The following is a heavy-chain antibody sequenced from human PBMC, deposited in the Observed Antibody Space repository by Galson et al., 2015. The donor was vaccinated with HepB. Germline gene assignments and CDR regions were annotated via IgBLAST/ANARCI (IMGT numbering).Heavy chain of an antibody. Sequence: SLRLSCAGSGFTFSSHWMHWVRQAPGKGLVWVSRTNSDGSDIYYADSVKGRFTISRDNAQNMLYLQMNSLRVEDTAVYFCTRGSGWYQTDSFEIWGQGTTVTVSS. CDR3: TRGSGWYQTDSFEI. CDR2: TNSDGSDI. D-gene: IGHD6-13*01. J-gene: IGHJ3*02. V-gene: IGHV3-74*01. CDR1: GFTFSSHW.